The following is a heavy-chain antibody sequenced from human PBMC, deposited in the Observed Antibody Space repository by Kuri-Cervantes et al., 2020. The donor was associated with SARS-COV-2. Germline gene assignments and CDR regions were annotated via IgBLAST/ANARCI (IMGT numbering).Heavy chain of an antibody. D-gene: IGHD5-24*01. V-gene: IGHV4-39*01. J-gene: IGHJ4*02. Sequence: SETLSLTCTVSGGSISSSSYYWGWIRQPPGKGLEWVGSIYYSGSTYYNPSLKSRVTISVDTSKNQFSLKLSSVTAADTAVYYCARSRDGYNNDWGQGTLVTVSS. CDR1: GGSISSSSYY. CDR2: IYYSGST. CDR3: ARSRDGYNND.